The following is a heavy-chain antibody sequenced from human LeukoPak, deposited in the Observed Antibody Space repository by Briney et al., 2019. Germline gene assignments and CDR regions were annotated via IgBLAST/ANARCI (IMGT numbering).Heavy chain of an antibody. J-gene: IGHJ3*02. CDR1: GFTFTNYA. CDR2: ISGSGGST. Sequence: TGGSLRLSCAASGFTFTNYAMSWVRQAPGKGLEWVSAISGSGGSTYYADSVKGRFTISRDNSKNTLYLQMNSLRAEDTAVYYCANVDYDILTGLAFDIWGQGTMVTVSS. D-gene: IGHD3-9*01. CDR3: ANVDYDILTGLAFDI. V-gene: IGHV3-23*01.